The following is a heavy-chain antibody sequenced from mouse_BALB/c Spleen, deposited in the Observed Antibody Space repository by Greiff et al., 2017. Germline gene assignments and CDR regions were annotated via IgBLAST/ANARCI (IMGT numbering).Heavy chain of an antibody. CDR2: ICPGDGDT. J-gene: IGHJ4*01. V-gene: IGHV1-80*01. CDR1: GYAFSSYW. Sequence: VQLQQSGAELVRPGSSVKISCKASGYAFSSYWMNWVKQRPGQGLEWIGQICPGDGDTNYNGKFKGKATLTADKSSSTAYMQLSSLTSEDSAVYFCARRDGNYHYYAMDYWGQGTSVTVSS. D-gene: IGHD2-1*01. CDR3: ARRDGNYHYYAMDY.